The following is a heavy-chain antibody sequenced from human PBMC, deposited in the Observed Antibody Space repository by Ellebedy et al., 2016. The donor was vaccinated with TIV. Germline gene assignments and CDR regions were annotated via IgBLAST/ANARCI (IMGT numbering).Heavy chain of an antibody. CDR3: ARDWGQILTGYMDV. CDR1: GYTFTSYG. CDR2: ISAYNGNT. D-gene: IGHD3-9*01. Sequence: ASVKVSCXASGYTFTSYGISWVRQAPGQGLEWMGWISAYNGNTNYAQKLQGRVTMTTDTSTSTAYMELRSLRSDDTAVYYCARDWGQILTGYMDVWGKGTTVTVSS. J-gene: IGHJ6*03. V-gene: IGHV1-18*01.